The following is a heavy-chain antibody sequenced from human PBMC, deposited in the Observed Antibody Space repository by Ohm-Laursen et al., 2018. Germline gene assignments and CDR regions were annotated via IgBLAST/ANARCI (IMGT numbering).Heavy chain of an antibody. Sequence: SRRLSCAASGFTVSSNYMSWVRQAPGKGLEWVSVIYSGGSTYYADSVKGRFTISRDNSKNTLYLQMHSLRAEDTAVYYCARDLRQDAFDIWGQGTMVTVSS. CDR2: IYSGGST. J-gene: IGHJ3*02. V-gene: IGHV3-66*01. CDR3: ARDLRQDAFDI. CDR1: GFTVSSNY.